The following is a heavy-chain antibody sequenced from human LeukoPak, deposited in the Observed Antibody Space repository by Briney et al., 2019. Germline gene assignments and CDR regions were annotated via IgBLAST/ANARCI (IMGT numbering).Heavy chain of an antibody. CDR1: GFTFTTYA. V-gene: IGHV3-21*01. Sequence: NSGGSLRLSCAASGFTFTTYAMNWVRQAPGKGLEWVSSISSTSTFIYYADSVKGRFTISRDTAKNSLYLQMNSLRAEDTAVYYCARDERQCSGGTCYPSDYWGQGTLVTVSS. CDR3: ARDERQCSGGTCYPSDY. CDR2: ISSTSTFI. D-gene: IGHD2-15*01. J-gene: IGHJ4*02.